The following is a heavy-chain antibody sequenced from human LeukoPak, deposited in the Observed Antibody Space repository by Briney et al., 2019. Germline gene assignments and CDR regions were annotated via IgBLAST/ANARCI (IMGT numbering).Heavy chain of an antibody. CDR1: GFTVSSNY. CDR2: IYSGGST. Sequence: PGGSLRLSCAASGFTVSSNYMSWVRQAPGKGLEWVSVIYSGGSTYYATSVKGRFTVSRDNNENTVYLQMNSLRLEDTAVYYCAKLAGGQLFYGDWFDPWGQGTLVTVSS. D-gene: IGHD6-13*01. CDR3: AKLAGGQLFYGDWFDP. J-gene: IGHJ5*02. V-gene: IGHV3-53*05.